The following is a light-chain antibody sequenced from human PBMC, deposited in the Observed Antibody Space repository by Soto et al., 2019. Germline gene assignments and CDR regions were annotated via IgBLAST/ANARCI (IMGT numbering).Light chain of an antibody. CDR3: QQYKGYVWT. V-gene: IGKV1-5*01. Sequence: DIQMTQSPSTLSASVGDRVTITCRASQSISSWLAWYQQTPGKAPKLLIYEASSLESGVPSRFSGSGSGTEFTLIISNLQPDDFATYYWQQYKGYVWTFGQGTKVDIK. CDR1: QSISSW. CDR2: EAS. J-gene: IGKJ1*01.